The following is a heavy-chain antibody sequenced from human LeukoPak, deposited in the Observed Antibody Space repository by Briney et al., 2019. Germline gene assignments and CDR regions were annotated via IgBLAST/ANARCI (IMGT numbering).Heavy chain of an antibody. D-gene: IGHD6-13*01. V-gene: IGHV3-48*01. J-gene: IGHJ4*02. Sequence: PGGSLRLSCAASGFTFSNAWMSWVRQAPGKGLEWVSYISSSSSTIYYADSVKGRFTISRDNAKNSLYLQMNSLRAEDTAVYYCAREGYSSSWEWGSRDEFDYWGQGTLVTVSS. CDR3: AREGYSSSWEWGSRDEFDY. CDR2: ISSSSSTI. CDR1: GFTFSNAW.